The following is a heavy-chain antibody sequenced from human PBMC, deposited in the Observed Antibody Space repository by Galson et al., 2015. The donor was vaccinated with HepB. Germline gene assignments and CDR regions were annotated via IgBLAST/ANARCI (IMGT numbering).Heavy chain of an antibody. D-gene: IGHD6-6*01. J-gene: IGHJ6*02. Sequence: QSGAEVKKPGDSLKISCKGSGYTFTNYWIACVRQMPGKGLEWIGIFYPGDSDTRYSPSFQGQVTISADKSISTAYLQWSSLKASGTAVYYCARRSSSAAGGRGLDVWGQGTTVTVSS. CDR3: ARRSSSAAGGRGLDV. V-gene: IGHV5-51*01. CDR2: FYPGDSDT. CDR1: GYTFTNYW.